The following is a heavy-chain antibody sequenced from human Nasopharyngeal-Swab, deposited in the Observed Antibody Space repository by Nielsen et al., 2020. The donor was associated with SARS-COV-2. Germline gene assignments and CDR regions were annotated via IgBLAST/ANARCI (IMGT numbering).Heavy chain of an antibody. J-gene: IGHJ5*02. CDR2: TYYRSKWFN. CDR3: TRDAGGYNWFDP. CDR1: GDSVSGNSAT. D-gene: IGHD3-16*01. V-gene: IGHV6-1*01. Sequence: SETLSLTCAISGDSVSGNSATWSWIRQSSSRGLEWLGRTYYRSKWFNDYAVSVKSRITINPDTSKNQFSLQLNSVTPEDTAVYYCTRDAGGYNWFDPWGQGTLVTVSS.